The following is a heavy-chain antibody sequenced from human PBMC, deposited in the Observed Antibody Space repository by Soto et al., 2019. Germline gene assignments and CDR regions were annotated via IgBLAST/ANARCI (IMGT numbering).Heavy chain of an antibody. CDR3: AKPSGTSSTCYFPGWFDP. Sequence: SETLSLTCTVSGDYISGGASFWSWILQPPGKGLEWIANVYYSGSSYYNPSLKSRLTISVDTTQNQFSLQLKSMTAADTAVSYCAKPSGTSSTCYFPGWFDPWGQGTLVTVSS. CDR1: GDYISGGASF. V-gene: IGHV4-31*03. CDR2: VYYSGSS. D-gene: IGHD2-2*01. J-gene: IGHJ5*02.